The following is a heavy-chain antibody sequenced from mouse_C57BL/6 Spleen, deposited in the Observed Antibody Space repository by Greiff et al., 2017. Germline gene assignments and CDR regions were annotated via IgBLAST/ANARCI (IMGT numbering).Heavy chain of an antibody. CDR1: GYTFTSYW. CDR3: AHYGSKGY. Sequence: QVQLQQPGAELVKPGASVKLSCKASGYTFTSYWMQWVKQRPGQGLEWIGEIDPSDSYTNYNQKFKGKATLTVDTSSSTAYMQLSSLTSEDSAVYYCAHYGSKGYWGQGTTLTVSS. CDR2: IDPSDSYT. J-gene: IGHJ2*01. D-gene: IGHD1-1*01. V-gene: IGHV1-50*01.